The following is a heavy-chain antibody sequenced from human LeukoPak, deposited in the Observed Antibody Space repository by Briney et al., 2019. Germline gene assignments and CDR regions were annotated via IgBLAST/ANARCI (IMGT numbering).Heavy chain of an antibody. CDR1: GGSISSYY. CDR3: ARGQEYYYDSSGYYLGLRYYFDY. Sequence: PSETLSLTCTVSGGSISSYYWSWIRQPPGKGLEWIGSIYHSGSTYYNPSLKSRVTISVDTSKNQFSLKLSSVTAADTAVYYCARGQEYYYDSSGYYLGLRYYFDYWGQGTLVTVSS. J-gene: IGHJ4*02. V-gene: IGHV4-38-2*02. D-gene: IGHD3-22*01. CDR2: IYHSGST.